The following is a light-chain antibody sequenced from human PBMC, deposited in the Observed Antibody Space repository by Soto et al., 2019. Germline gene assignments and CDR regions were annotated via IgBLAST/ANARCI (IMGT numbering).Light chain of an antibody. V-gene: IGKV1-5*01. Sequence: DIQMTQSPSALSASVGDRATITCRASQSISSWLAWYQQKPGKAPKLLIYDASTLQSGVPSRYSGSGSGTEFTLTISNLQPDDFATYYCQQYESYSPWPFGQGTKVDI. CDR2: DAS. CDR1: QSISSW. J-gene: IGKJ1*01. CDR3: QQYESYSPWP.